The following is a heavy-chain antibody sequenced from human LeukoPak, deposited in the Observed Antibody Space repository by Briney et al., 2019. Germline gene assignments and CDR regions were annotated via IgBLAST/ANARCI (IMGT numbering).Heavy chain of an antibody. J-gene: IGHJ4*02. CDR1: GFTVSSNY. CDR3: ARGALGSYYGRPFDY. Sequence: GGSLRLSCAASGFTVSSNYMSWVRQAPGKGLEWVSVIYGGGSTYYADSVKGRFTISRDNSKNTLYLQMNSLRAEDTAVYYCARGALGSYYGRPFDYRGQGTLVTVSS. D-gene: IGHD1-26*01. V-gene: IGHV3-53*01. CDR2: IYGGGST.